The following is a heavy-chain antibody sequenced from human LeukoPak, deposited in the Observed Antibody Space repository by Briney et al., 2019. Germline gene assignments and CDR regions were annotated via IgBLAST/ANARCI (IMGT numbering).Heavy chain of an antibody. Sequence: KDGESLKISCKGSGYSFTNYWIAWVRQMPGRGLEWTVIINPSDSDTRYSPSFQGQVTISADKSISTAYLQWSSLKASDSAMYYCARAWNFDYWGQGTLVTVSS. CDR1: GYSFTNYW. CDR3: ARAWNFDY. CDR2: INPSDSDT. V-gene: IGHV5-51*01. J-gene: IGHJ4*02. D-gene: IGHD1-1*01.